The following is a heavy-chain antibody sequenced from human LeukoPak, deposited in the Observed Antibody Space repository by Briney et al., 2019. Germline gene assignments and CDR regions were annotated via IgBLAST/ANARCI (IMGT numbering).Heavy chain of an antibody. CDR1: GFTVSSNY. Sequence: GGSLRLSCAASGFTVSSNYMSWVRQAPGKGLEWVSVIYSGGSTYYADSVKGRFTISRDNSKNTLYLQMNSLRAEDTAVYYCARAQQWLYFDYWGQGTLVPVSS. CDR2: IYSGGST. CDR3: ARAQQWLYFDY. J-gene: IGHJ4*02. D-gene: IGHD3-22*01. V-gene: IGHV3-53*01.